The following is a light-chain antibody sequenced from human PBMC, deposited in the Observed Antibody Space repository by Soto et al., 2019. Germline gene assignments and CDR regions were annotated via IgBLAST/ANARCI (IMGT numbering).Light chain of an antibody. CDR1: SGDVGRYNL. J-gene: IGLJ6*01. Sequence: QSALTQAASVSGSPGQSITISCTGTSGDVGRYNLVSWYQQYPGKAPKLLIYEVNKRPSGTSSRFSGSKSGYTASLTISGLQAEDEADYYCCSYAGESSLVFGSGTK. CDR3: CSYAGESSLV. V-gene: IGLV2-23*02. CDR2: EVN.